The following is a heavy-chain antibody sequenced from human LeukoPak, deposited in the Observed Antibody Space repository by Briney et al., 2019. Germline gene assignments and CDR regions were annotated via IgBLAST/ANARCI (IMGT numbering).Heavy chain of an antibody. J-gene: IGHJ4*02. CDR3: ARDNGWSADF. CDR2: ITNDGSST. Sequence: GGSLRLSCAASGLTFSSHWMHWVRQAPGKGLVWVSRITNDGSSTTYADSVKGRFTISRENAKNSLYLQMNSLRAEDTAVYYCARDNGWSADFWGQGTLVTVSS. V-gene: IGHV3-74*01. CDR1: GLTFSSHW. D-gene: IGHD2-15*01.